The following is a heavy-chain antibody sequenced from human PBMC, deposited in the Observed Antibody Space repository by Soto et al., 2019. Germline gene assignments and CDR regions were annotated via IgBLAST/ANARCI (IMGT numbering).Heavy chain of an antibody. Sequence: EVQLVESGGGLVQPGGSLRLSCAASGYTFSNYWMHWVRQAPGMGLVWVSRIDNDGRITNYADSVMGRFTISRDNAKDTLYLQRDSRRAEDTAVYYCGRDLGGASSNWGPGTLVTVSS. CDR2: IDNDGRIT. D-gene: IGHD3-16*01. J-gene: IGHJ4*02. CDR1: GYTFSNYW. V-gene: IGHV3-74*01. CDR3: GRDLGGASSN.